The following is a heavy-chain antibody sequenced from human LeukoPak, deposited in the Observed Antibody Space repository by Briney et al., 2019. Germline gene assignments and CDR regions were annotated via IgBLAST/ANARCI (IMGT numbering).Heavy chain of an antibody. CDR1: GFTFSSYA. V-gene: IGHV3-23*01. CDR2: ISGSGGST. CDR3: AKDLDCSSTSCYPDY. J-gene: IGHJ4*02. D-gene: IGHD2-2*01. Sequence: GGSLKLSCEASGFTFSSYAMSWVRQAPGQGLEWVSAISGSGGSTYYADSVQGRFTISRDNSKNTLHLQMNSLRAEDTAVYYCAKDLDCSSTSCYPDYWGQGTLVTVSS.